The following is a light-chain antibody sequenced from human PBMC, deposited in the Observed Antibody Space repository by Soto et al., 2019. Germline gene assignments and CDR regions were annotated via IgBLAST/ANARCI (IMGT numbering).Light chain of an antibody. CDR2: AAS. J-gene: IGKJ5*01. CDR1: QTISSW. Sequence: DIQMTQSPSTLSGSAGDRVTITCRASQTISSWLAWYQQKPGKAPKLLIYAASSLQSGVPSRFSGSGSGTDFTLTINNLQPEDVATYYCQQTYTTPQPFGQGTRLEIK. V-gene: IGKV1-39*01. CDR3: QQTYTTPQP.